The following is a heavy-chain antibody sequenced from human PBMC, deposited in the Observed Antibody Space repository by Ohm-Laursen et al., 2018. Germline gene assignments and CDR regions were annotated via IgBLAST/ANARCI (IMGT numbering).Heavy chain of an antibody. CDR2: MYATGSS. J-gene: IGHJ4*02. CDR3: AVSEVRYSFTYLADF. D-gene: IGHD3-9*01. Sequence: GTLSLTCSVSGGSSSSYYWSWIRQPAGKGLEWIGRMYATGSSNYNPSLNSRVTMSVDTSRNQFSLKLTSVTAADTAVYYCAVSEVRYSFTYLADFWGQGTLVTVPS. CDR1: GGSSSSYY. V-gene: IGHV4-4*07.